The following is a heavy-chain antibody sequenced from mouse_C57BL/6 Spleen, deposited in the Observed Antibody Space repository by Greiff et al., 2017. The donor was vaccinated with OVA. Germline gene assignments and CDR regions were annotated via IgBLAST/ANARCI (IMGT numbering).Heavy chain of an antibody. CDR2: ISYDGSN. J-gene: IGHJ2*01. V-gene: IGHV3-6*01. CDR3: ANINTTVPYYFDY. CDR1: GYSITSGYY. D-gene: IGHD1-2*01. Sequence: EVQLQQSGPGLVKPSQSLSLTCSVTGYSITSGYYWTWIRQFPGNKLEWMGYISYDGSNNYNPSLKNRISITRDTSKNQFFLKLNSVTTEDTATYYCANINTTVPYYFDYWGQGTTLTVSS.